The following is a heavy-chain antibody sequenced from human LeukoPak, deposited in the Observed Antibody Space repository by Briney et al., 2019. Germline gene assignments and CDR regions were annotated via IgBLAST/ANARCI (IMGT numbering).Heavy chain of an antibody. V-gene: IGHV4-31*03. Sequence: SQTLSLTCTVSGVSLSSDKYYWTWIRQRPGKGLEWIGHIYYSGSTSFNPSLKSRVSMSMDTSKSQFSLKLTSVAAADTAVYYCATPYCGAISCLDVFDVWGQGTVVTVSS. J-gene: IGHJ3*01. CDR3: ATPYCGAISCLDVFDV. CDR1: GVSLSSDKYY. CDR2: IYYSGST. D-gene: IGHD2-21*01.